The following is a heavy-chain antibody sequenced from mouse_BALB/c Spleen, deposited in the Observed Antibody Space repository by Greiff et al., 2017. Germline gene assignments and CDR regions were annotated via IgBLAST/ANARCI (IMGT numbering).Heavy chain of an antibody. CDR2: FHPYNDDT. Sequence: QVQLQQSGAELVKPGASVKMSCKAFGYTFTTYPIEWMKQNHGKSLEWIGNFHPYNDDTKYNEKFKGKAKLTVEKSSSTDYLELSRLTSDDSAVYYCARCYYGSYWYFDVWGAGTTVTVSS. CDR1: GYTFTTYP. J-gene: IGHJ1*01. D-gene: IGHD1-1*01. V-gene: IGHV1-47*01. CDR3: ARCYYGSYWYFDV.